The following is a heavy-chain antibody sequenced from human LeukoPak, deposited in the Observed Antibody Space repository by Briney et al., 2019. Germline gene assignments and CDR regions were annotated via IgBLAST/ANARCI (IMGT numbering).Heavy chain of an antibody. V-gene: IGHV4-4*07. Sequence: SETLSLTCSVSGGSVSTYYWTWIRQPAGKGLEWIGRVYASGSANSNPSLKSRVTISVDTSKKQVFLKLSSVTAEDTAVYYCARDLTAHWGQGTLVTVSS. CDR2: VYASGSA. J-gene: IGHJ4*02. CDR1: GGSVSTYY. CDR3: ARDLTAH.